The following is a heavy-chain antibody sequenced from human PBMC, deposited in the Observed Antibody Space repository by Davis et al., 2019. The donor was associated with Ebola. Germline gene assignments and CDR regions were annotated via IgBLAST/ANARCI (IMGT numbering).Heavy chain of an antibody. J-gene: IGHJ4*02. D-gene: IGHD5-12*01. CDR3: ARDGQVATSFDY. CDR1: GFTFSSYW. Sequence: GESLKISCAASGFTFSSYWMSWVRQAPGKGLEWVANIKQDGSEKYYVDSVKGRFTISRDNAKNSLYLQMNSLRAEDTAVYYCARDGQVATSFDYWGQGTLVTVSS. CDR2: IKQDGSEK. V-gene: IGHV3-7*01.